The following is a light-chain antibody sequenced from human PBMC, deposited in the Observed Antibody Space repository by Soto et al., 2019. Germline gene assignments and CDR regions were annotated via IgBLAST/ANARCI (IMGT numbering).Light chain of an antibody. CDR3: QQYSSSSRT. CDR2: VAS. V-gene: IGKV3-20*01. J-gene: IGKJ1*01. CDR1: QTVRNNF. Sequence: EIGWTQNAETLFLSGGEIATRSCRASQTVRNNFLAWYQQKPGQAPRLLISVASSRATGIPDRFSGSGSGTDFSLTISRLEPEDFAVYYCQQYSSSSRTFGQGTKVDIK.